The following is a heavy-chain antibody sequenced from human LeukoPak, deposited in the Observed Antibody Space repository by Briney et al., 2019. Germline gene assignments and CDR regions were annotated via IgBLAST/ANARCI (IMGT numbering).Heavy chain of an antibody. J-gene: IGHJ4*02. CDR2: INHGGST. CDR3: ASGPPTGYSYVY. Sequence: SETLSLTCAVYGGSFSGFYWSWIRQPPGKGLEWIGEINHGGSTNYNPSLKSRVTISVDTSKNQFSLKPSSVAAADTAVYYCASGPPTGYSYVYWGRGTLVTVSS. CDR1: GGSFSGFY. D-gene: IGHD5-18*01. V-gene: IGHV4-34*01.